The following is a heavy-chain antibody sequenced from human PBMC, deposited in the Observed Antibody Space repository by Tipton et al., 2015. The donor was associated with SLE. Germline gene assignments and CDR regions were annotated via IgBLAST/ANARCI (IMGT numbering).Heavy chain of an antibody. D-gene: IGHD3-3*01. J-gene: IGHJ6*03. Sequence: TLSLTCTVSGGSISSYYWSWIRQPPGKGLEWIGYIYYSGSTNYNPSLKSRVTISVDTSKNQFSLKLGSVTAADTAVYYCARAQSSRFSGYYYYYMDVWGKGTTVTVSS. CDR1: GGSISSYY. CDR3: ARAQSSRFSGYYYYYMDV. V-gene: IGHV4-59*01. CDR2: IYYSGST.